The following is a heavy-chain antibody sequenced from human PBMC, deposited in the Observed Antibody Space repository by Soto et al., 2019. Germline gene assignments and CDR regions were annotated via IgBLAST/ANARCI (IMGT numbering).Heavy chain of an antibody. V-gene: IGHV4-59*01. CDR3: ARFPTFLTVITGFDP. CDR2: VHYSGST. Sequence: QVPLQESGPGLVKPSETLSVTCSVSGDSLSSYYWSWIRQPPGKELEWIGYVHYSGSTKYNPTLKSRVTMSIDTTKNQSSLQLSSVTAADTAVYYCARFPTFLTVITGFDPWGQGTLVAVSS. D-gene: IGHD4-17*01. J-gene: IGHJ5*02. CDR1: GDSLSSYY.